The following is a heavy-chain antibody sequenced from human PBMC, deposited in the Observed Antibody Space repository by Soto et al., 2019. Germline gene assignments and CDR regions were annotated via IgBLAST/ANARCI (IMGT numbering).Heavy chain of an antibody. CDR1: GFTFSSYW. CDR3: ARRGAVAGLHY. CDR2: INSDGSST. V-gene: IGHV3-74*01. Sequence: EVQLVESGGGLVQPGGSLRVSCAASGFTFSSYWMHWVRQAPGKGLVWVPRINSDGSSTSYADSVKGRFTISRDNAKSTLYLQMNRLRAEDTAIYYCARRGAVAGLHYWGQGTMVTVSS. D-gene: IGHD6-19*01. J-gene: IGHJ4*02.